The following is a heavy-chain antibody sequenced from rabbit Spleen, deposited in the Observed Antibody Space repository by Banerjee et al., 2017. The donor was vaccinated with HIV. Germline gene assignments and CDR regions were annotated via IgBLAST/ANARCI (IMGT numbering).Heavy chain of an antibody. J-gene: IGHJ3*01. CDR2: AYAGSSGRT. Sequence: QSLEESGGGLVKPGASLTLTCKASGFSFFSGYDMCWVRQAPGKGLEWVACAYAGSSGRTYSAIWAKGRFTISKSSSTTVTLQMTSLTVADTATYFCSGAPILRGAGVGWTRLELWAQAPSSPS. D-gene: IGHD4-1*01. V-gene: IGHV1S40*01. CDR1: GFSFFSGYD. CDR3: SGAPILRGAGVGWTRLEL.